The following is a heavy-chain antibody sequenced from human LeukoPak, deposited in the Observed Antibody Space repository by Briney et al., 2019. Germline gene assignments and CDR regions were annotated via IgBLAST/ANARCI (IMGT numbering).Heavy chain of an antibody. D-gene: IGHD1-20*01. J-gene: IGHJ4*02. V-gene: IGHV3-23*01. CDR2: VRGSGGST. CDR3: ARNQKVRQYNWSPPGY. CDR1: GFAFSSYA. Sequence: GGSLRLSCAASGFAFSSYAMSWVRQAPGKGLEWVSAVRGSGGSTYYADSVKGCFTISRDNSKNTLYLQMNSLRAEDTAVYYCARNQKVRQYNWSPPGYWGQGTLVTVSS.